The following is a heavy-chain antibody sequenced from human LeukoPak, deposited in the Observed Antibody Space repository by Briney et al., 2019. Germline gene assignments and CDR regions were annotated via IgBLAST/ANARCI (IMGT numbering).Heavy chain of an antibody. CDR2: IYYTGST. D-gene: IGHD3-10*01. CDR3: ARGPGSGVYYFDY. CDR1: GGSISSGGYY. V-gene: IGHV4-31*03. J-gene: IGHJ4*02. Sequence: SQTLSLTCTVSGGSISSGGYYWSWIRQHPGKGLEWIGYIYYTGSTSYYPSLRSRITISVDTSKNQFSLQLNSVTPEDTAVYYCARGPGSGVYYFDYWGQGTLVTVSS.